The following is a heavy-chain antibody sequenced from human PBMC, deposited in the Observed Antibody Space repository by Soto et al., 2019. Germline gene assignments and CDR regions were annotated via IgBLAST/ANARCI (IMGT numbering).Heavy chain of an antibody. Sequence: EVQLLESGGGLVQPGGSLRLSCAASGFSFSNYAMSWVRQAPGKGLEWVSGISGGGGSSYYADSVKGRFTISRDNSKNALYLQMNSLRAEDTAVYYCVGKCGVDCHSVFFHWGQGTLVNVSS. J-gene: IGHJ4*02. CDR2: ISGGGGSS. CDR1: GFSFSNYA. V-gene: IGHV3-23*01. CDR3: VGKCGVDCHSVFFH. D-gene: IGHD2-21*02.